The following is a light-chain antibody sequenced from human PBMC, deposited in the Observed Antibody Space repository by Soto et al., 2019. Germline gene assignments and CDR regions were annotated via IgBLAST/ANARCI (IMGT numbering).Light chain of an antibody. Sequence: EIVLTQSPGTLSLSPGERATLSCRASQSVSSSYLAWYQQKPGQAPRILIYGASSRATGIPDRFSGSGSGTDFTLTIRRLEPEDFAVYYCQQYGSSMYTFGQGTKLEIK. V-gene: IGKV3-20*01. CDR3: QQYGSSMYT. J-gene: IGKJ2*01. CDR1: QSVSSSY. CDR2: GAS.